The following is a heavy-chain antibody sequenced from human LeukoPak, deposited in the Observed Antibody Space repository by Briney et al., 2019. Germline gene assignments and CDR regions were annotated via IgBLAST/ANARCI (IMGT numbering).Heavy chain of an antibody. V-gene: IGHV4-4*07. D-gene: IGHD1-1*01. Sequence: SETLSLTCTASGGSISSYYWSWIRQPAGKGLEWIGRIYTSGSTNYNPSLKSRVTMSVDTSKNQFSLKLSSVTAADTAVYYCARDRHIRPQRKDAFDIWGQGTMVTVSS. CDR3: ARDRHIRPQRKDAFDI. J-gene: IGHJ3*02. CDR1: GGSISSYY. CDR2: IYTSGST.